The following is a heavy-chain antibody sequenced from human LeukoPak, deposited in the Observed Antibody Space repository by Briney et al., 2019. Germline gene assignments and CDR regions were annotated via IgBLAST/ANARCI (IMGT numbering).Heavy chain of an antibody. V-gene: IGHV3-53*01. CDR2: IYSGGST. Sequence: PGGSLRLSCAASGFTVSSNYMSWVRQAPGKGLEWVSVIYSGGSTYYADSVKGRFTISRDNSKNTLYLQMNSLRAEDTAVYYCARGYSGYDSNYYYYGMDVWGQGTTVTVSS. CDR1: GFTVSSNY. D-gene: IGHD5-12*01. CDR3: ARGYSGYDSNYYYYGMDV. J-gene: IGHJ6*02.